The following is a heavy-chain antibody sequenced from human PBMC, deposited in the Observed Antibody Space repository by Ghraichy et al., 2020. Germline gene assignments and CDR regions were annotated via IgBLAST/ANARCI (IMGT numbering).Heavy chain of an antibody. V-gene: IGHV4-4*07. Sequence: SETLSLTCTVSGGSISSYYWSWIRQPAGKGLEWIGRIYTSGSTNYNPSLKSRVTMSVDTSKNQFSLKLSSVTAADTAVYYCARDGPREWLAWFDYWGQGTLVTVSS. J-gene: IGHJ4*02. CDR3: ARDGPREWLAWFDY. D-gene: IGHD6-19*01. CDR1: GGSISSYY. CDR2: IYTSGST.